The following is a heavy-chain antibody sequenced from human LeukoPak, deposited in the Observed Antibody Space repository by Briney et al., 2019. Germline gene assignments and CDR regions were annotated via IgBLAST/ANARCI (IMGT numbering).Heavy chain of an antibody. Sequence: ASVKVSCKASGYTFTGYYMHWVRQAPGQGLEWMGWINPNSGGTNYAQKFQGRVTTTRDTSISTAYMELSRLRSDDTAVYYCAGDPPLHAHYYDSSGSPRNNDYWGQGTLVTVSS. D-gene: IGHD3-22*01. J-gene: IGHJ4*02. CDR2: INPNSGGT. V-gene: IGHV1-2*02. CDR3: AGDPPLHAHYYDSSGSPRNNDY. CDR1: GYTFTGYY.